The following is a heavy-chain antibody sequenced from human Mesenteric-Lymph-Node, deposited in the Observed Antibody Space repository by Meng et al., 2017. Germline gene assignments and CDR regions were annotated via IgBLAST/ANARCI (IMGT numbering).Heavy chain of an antibody. D-gene: IGHD6-19*01. CDR2: LYSGGQT. V-gene: IGHV3-53*01. Sequence: GESLKISCAASGFIVGSNSMNWVRQAPGKGLEWVSFLYSGGQTYYADSVKGRFTIPRDISKNTLYLQMNNLRADDTAVYYCAKLCTGSGSGWTFSHFDYWGQGTRVTGAS. J-gene: IGHJ4*02. CDR3: AKLCTGSGSGWTFSHFDY. CDR1: GFIVGSNS.